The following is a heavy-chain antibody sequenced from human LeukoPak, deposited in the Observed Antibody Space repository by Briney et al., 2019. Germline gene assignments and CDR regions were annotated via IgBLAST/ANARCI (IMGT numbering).Heavy chain of an antibody. D-gene: IGHD3-3*01. CDR2: ISGSGGST. V-gene: IGHV3-23*01. CDR1: GFTFSSYA. J-gene: IGHJ4*02. Sequence: GGSLRLSCAASGFTFSSYAMSWVRQTPGKGLEWVSAISGSGGSTYYADSVKGRFTISRDNSKNTLYLQMNSLRAEDTAVYYCAKDADYDFWSPKFDYWGQGTLVTVSS. CDR3: AKDADYDFWSPKFDY.